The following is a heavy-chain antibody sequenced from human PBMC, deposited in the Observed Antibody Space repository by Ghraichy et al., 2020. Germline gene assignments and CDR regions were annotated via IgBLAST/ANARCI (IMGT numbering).Heavy chain of an antibody. Sequence: GGSLRLSCAGSGFTFSTYSMNWVRQAPGKGLEWVSSISSTSSYIYYADSVKGRFTISRDNAKNSLYLQMNSLRAEDTAVYYCARSLDDYGDYILDYWGQGILVTVSS. D-gene: IGHD4-17*01. CDR1: GFTFSTYS. J-gene: IGHJ4*02. CDR2: ISSTSSYI. V-gene: IGHV3-21*01. CDR3: ARSLDDYGDYILDY.